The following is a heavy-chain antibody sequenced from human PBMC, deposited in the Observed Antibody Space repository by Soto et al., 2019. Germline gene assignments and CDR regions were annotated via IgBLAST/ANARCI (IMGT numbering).Heavy chain of an antibody. CDR3: AKATPLQYSSPHYYYYYYMDV. CDR2: ISYDGSNK. Sequence: GGSLRLSCAASGFTFSSYGMHWVRQAPGKGLEWVAVISYDGSNKYYADSVKGRFTISRDNSKNTLYLQMNSLRAEDTAVYYCAKATPLQYSSPHYYYYYYMDVWGKGTTVTVSS. J-gene: IGHJ6*03. D-gene: IGHD4-4*01. V-gene: IGHV3-30*18. CDR1: GFTFSSYG.